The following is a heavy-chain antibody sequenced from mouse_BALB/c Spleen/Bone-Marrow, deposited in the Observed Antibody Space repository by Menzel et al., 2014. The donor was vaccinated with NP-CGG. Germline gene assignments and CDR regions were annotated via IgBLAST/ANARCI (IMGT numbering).Heavy chain of an antibody. CDR3: ARHAYYDQTEVSFVY. CDR2: ISGGGSYT. Sequence: EVMLVESGGGLVKSGGSLKLSCAASGFSFNSYGMSWVRQTPEKRLEWVATISGGGSYTFYPDSVKGRFTISRDNAKNNLYLQLSSLRSADTALYYCARHAYYDQTEVSFVYWGQGTLVTVSA. CDR1: GFSFNSYG. D-gene: IGHD2-4*01. V-gene: IGHV5-9-2*01. J-gene: IGHJ3*01.